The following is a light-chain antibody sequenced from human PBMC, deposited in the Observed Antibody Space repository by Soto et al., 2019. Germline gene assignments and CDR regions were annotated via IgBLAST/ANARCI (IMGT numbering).Light chain of an antibody. Sequence: SYELTQPPSVSVAPGQTARIACGGNNIGGRNVHWYQQKPGQAPVLVVYDDSDRPSGIPERIYGSKSGNTAALTISRVEAGDEADYYCQLWDGSSDPVVFGGGTKLTVL. CDR2: DDS. CDR3: QLWDGSSDPVV. V-gene: IGLV3-21*02. CDR1: NIGGRN. J-gene: IGLJ2*01.